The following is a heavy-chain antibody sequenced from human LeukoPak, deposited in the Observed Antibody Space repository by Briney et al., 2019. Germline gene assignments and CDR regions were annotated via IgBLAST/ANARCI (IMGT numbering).Heavy chain of an antibody. CDR2: IYHSGST. CDR3: ASQGRAGMDV. CDR1: GYSISSGYY. V-gene: IGHV4-38-2*02. J-gene: IGHJ6*02. Sequence: PSETLSLTCTVSGYSISSGYYWGWIRQPPGKGLEWIGSIYHSGSTYYNPSLKSRVTISVDTSKNQFSLKLSSVTAADTAVYYCASQGRAGMDVWGQGTTVTVSS.